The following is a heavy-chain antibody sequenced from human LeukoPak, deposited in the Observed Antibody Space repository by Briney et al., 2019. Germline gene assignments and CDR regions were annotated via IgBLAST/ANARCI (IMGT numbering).Heavy chain of an antibody. D-gene: IGHD4-11*01. Sequence: SETLSLTCTVSGGSISTKYWNWIRQPAGKGLEWIGRIYVTGTTYYNPSLKSRLTMSVDASRNQFFLNLSSVTAADTAVYYCARVGGASSTLTTFDVWGQGTVVTVSS. CDR2: IYVTGTT. CDR1: GGSISTKY. V-gene: IGHV4-4*07. J-gene: IGHJ3*01. CDR3: ARVGGASSTLTTFDV.